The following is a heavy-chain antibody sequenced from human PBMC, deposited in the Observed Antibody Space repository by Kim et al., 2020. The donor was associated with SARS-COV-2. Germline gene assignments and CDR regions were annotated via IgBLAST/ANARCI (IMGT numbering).Heavy chain of an antibody. J-gene: IGHJ4*02. CDR1: GFTFSSHW. Sequence: GGSLRLSCAASGFTFSSHWMHWVRQAPGKGPVWVSRINADRSAIYYAASVKGRFTISRDNAKSTLDLQMNSLRPEDTAVYYCARGSGNYGFDSWGQGILGAVSS. V-gene: IGHV3-74*01. CDR3: ARGSGNYGFDS. CDR2: INADRSAI. D-gene: IGHD3-22*01.